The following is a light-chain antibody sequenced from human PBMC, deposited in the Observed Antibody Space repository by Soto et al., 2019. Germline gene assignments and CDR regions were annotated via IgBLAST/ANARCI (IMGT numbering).Light chain of an antibody. Sequence: EIVMTQSPATLSVSPGETATLSCRASQRVSSSLAWYQQKPGQAPRLLISGASTRAAGVPARFSGSGSGTEFTLTISSLQSEDFAVYYWQQYNDSPQGLTFGGGNKVEIK. V-gene: IGKV3-15*01. CDR2: GAS. J-gene: IGKJ4*01. CDR3: QQYNDSPQGLT. CDR1: QRVSSS.